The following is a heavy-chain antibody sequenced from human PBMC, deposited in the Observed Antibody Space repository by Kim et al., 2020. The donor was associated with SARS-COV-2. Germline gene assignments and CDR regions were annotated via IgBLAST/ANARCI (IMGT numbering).Heavy chain of an antibody. D-gene: IGHD3-10*01. Sequence: SETLSLTCTVSGGSISTYYWIWIRQPPGKGLEWIGYIYYSGSTNYNPSLKSRVTISVDTSNNQFSLKLSSVTAADTAVYYCARGSIEGGSTRRGSDYWGQGTLVTVSS. CDR1: GGSISTYY. V-gene: IGHV4-59*08. J-gene: IGHJ4*02. CDR2: IYYSGST. CDR3: ARGSIEGGSTRRGSDY.